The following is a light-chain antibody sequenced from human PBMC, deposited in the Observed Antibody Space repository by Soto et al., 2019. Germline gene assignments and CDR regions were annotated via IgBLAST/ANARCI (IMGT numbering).Light chain of an antibody. CDR1: NSEVGGYNY. J-gene: IGLJ1*01. Sequence: QSVLTQPASVSGSPGQSITISCTGTNSEVGGYNYVSWYQQHPGKAPKFMIYDVSNRPSGVSTRFSGSKSGNTASLTISGLQAEDEADYYCNSYTTSNTRQIVFGTG. CDR3: NSYTTSNTRQIV. CDR2: DVS. V-gene: IGLV2-14*01.